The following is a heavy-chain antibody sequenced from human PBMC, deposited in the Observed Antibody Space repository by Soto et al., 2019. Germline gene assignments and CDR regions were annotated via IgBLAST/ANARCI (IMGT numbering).Heavy chain of an antibody. V-gene: IGHV4-31*03. CDR3: ARDLNYYGSGSSRRGFDP. CDR1: GGSMSSGGYY. Sequence: TLSLTCTVPGGSMSSGGYYWSWIRQHPGKGLEWIGYIYYSGSTYYNPSLKSRVTISVDTSKNQFSLKLSSVTAADTAVYYCARDLNYYGSGSSRRGFDPWGQGTLVTVSS. CDR2: IYYSGST. J-gene: IGHJ5*02. D-gene: IGHD3-10*01.